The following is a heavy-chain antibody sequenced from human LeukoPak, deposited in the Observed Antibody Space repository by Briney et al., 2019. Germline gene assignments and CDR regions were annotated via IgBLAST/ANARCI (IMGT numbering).Heavy chain of an antibody. J-gene: IGHJ4*02. CDR2: IYYSGST. V-gene: IGHV4-31*03. CDR1: GGSLSSGGYY. Sequence: SETLSLTCTVSGGSLSSGGYYWSWIRQHPGKGLEWIGYIYYSGSTYYNPSLKSRVTISVDTSKNQFSLKLSSVTAADTAVYYCARIDFVDYYFDYWGQGTLVTVSS. D-gene: IGHD2-21*01. CDR3: ARIDFVDYYFDY.